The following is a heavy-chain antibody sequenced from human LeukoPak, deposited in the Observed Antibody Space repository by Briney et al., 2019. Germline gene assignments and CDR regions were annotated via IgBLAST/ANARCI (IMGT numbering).Heavy chain of an antibody. CDR2: IWNDGSDK. D-gene: IGHD4/OR15-4a*01. CDR3: ARDGANDLFKGGAYFLD. J-gene: IGHJ1*01. CDR1: GFTFSHYA. V-gene: IGHV3-33*01. Sequence: PGGSLRLSCTASGFTFSHYAMHWVRQAPGKGLEWVAVIWNDGSDKYYGDSVKGRFTISRDNSKKTVYLQLSSLRVEDTAVYYCARDGANDLFKGGAYFLDWGQGALVTVSS.